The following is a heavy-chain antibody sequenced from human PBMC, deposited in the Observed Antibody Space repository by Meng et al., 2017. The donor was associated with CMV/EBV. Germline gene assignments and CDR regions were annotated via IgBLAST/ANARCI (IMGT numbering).Heavy chain of an antibody. CDR1: GFIFDDYA. CDR3: AKDNVRYCSSTSCFVNGMDV. J-gene: IGHJ6*02. CDR2: ISWNSGSI. Sequence: SLKISCAASGFIFDDYAMYWVRQAPGKGLEWVSGISWNSGSIGYADSVKGRFTISRDNAKNSLYLQMNSLRAEDTALYYCAKDNVRYCSSTSCFVNGMDVWGQGTTVTVSS. V-gene: IGHV3-9*01. D-gene: IGHD2-2*01.